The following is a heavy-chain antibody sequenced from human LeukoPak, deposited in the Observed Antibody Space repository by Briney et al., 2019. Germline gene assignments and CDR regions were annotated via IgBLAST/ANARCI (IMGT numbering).Heavy chain of an antibody. CDR3: AKRGVVIRGILVIGYHQEAYHYDF. Sequence: GGSLRLSCVVSGISLSNYAMTWVRQAPGKGLEWASYISERDGSTTYADSVKGRFTTSRDTSLNTLYLQMNNLRAEDTAVYFCAKRGVVIRGILVIGYHQEAYHYDFWGQGVLVTVSS. V-gene: IGHV3-23*01. J-gene: IGHJ4*02. CDR2: ISERDGST. CDR1: GISLSNYA. D-gene: IGHD3-10*01.